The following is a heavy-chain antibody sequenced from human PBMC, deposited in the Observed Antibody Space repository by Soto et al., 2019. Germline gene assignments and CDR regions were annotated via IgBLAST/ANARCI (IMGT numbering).Heavy chain of an antibody. V-gene: IGHV3-23*01. Sequence: EVQLLESGGDLVQPGGSLRLSCAASGFTFSSYAMTWVRQAPGEGLEWVSGISGSGGSTNYADSVKGRFTISRDTSKNTLYLDVYSLRAEDTAVYYWAKALYAGDSVAGTYWGQGTLLTVSS. D-gene: IGHD6-19*01. CDR2: ISGSGGST. J-gene: IGHJ4*02. CDR3: AKALYAGDSVAGTY. CDR1: GFTFSSYA.